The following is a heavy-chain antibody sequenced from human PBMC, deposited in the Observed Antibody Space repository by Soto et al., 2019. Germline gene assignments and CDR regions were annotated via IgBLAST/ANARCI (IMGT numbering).Heavy chain of an antibody. J-gene: IGHJ6*02. V-gene: IGHV3-33*01. D-gene: IGHD6-13*01. CDR3: ARSIAAAGSFGPCYYYGMDV. CDR2: IWYDGSNK. CDR1: GFTFSSYG. Sequence: GGSLRLSCAASGFTFSSYGMHWVRQAPGKGLEWVAVIWYDGSNKYYADSVKGRFTISRDNSKNTLYLQMNSLRAEDTAVYYCARSIAAAGSFGPCYYYGMDVWGQGTTVTVS.